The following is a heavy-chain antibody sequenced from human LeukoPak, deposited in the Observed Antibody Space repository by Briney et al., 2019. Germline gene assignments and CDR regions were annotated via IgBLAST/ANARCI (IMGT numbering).Heavy chain of an antibody. D-gene: IGHD3-10*01. J-gene: IGHJ4*02. CDR1: GFTFDDYG. CDR3: ATDYYVSGSYYRLFY. CDR2: INWNGGNT. V-gene: IGHV3-20*04. Sequence: GGSLRLSCAASGFTFDDYGMSWVRQAPGKGLEWVSGINWNGGNTGYAGSVKGRFTISRDNAKNTLYLQMNNLRAEDTAIYYCATDYYVSGSYYRLFYWGQGTLVTVSS.